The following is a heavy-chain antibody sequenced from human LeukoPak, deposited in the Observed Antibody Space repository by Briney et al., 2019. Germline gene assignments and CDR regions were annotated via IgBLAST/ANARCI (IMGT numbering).Heavy chain of an antibody. CDR3: ARDLSPGSGSYYNLDAFDI. J-gene: IGHJ3*02. V-gene: IGHV4-4*07. Sequence: PSETLSPTCTVSGGSISSYYWSWIRQPAGKGLEWIGRIYTSGSTNYNPSLKSRVTMSVDTSKNQFSLKLSSVTAADTAVYYCARDLSPGSGSYYNLDAFDIWGQGTMVTVSS. D-gene: IGHD3-10*01. CDR2: IYTSGST. CDR1: GGSISSYY.